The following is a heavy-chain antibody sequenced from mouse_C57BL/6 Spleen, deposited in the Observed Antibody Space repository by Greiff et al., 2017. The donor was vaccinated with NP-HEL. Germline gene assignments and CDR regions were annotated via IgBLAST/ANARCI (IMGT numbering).Heavy chain of an antibody. CDR1: GYAFSSSW. D-gene: IGHD2-4*01. J-gene: IGHJ1*03. CDR3: ARRGLINFDV. CDR2: IYPGDGDT. V-gene: IGHV1-82*01. Sequence: VQLQQSGPELVKPGASVKISCKASGYAFSSSWMNWVKQRPGKGLEWIGRIYPGDGDTNYNGKFKGKATLTADKSSSTAYMQLSSLTSEDSAVYFCARRGLINFDVWGTGTTVTVSS.